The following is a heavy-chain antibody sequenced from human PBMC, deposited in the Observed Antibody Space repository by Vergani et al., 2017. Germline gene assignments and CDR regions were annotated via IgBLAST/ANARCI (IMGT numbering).Heavy chain of an antibody. J-gene: IGHJ4*02. V-gene: IGHV3-23*01. CDR1: GFTFSSYA. Sequence: EVQLLESGGGLVQPGGSLRLSCAASGFTFSSYAMSWVRQAPGKGLEWVSAISGSGGSTYYADSVKGRFTISRDNSKNTLYLQMNSLRAEDTAVYYCAKDRTSGSYYTQPFDYWGQGTLVTVSS. CDR3: AKDRTSGSYYTQPFDY. D-gene: IGHD3-10*01. CDR2: ISGSGGST.